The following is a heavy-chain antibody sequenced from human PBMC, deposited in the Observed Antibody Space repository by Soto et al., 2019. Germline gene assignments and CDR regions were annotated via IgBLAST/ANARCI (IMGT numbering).Heavy chain of an antibody. Sequence: GGSLRLSCAASGFTFSSYSMNWVRQAPGKGLEWVSYISSSSSTIYYADSVKGRFTISRDNAKNSLYLQMNSLRDEDTAVYYCAREGRSGYSGYDYYYYYGMDVWGQGTTVTVSS. CDR2: ISSSSSTI. CDR1: GFTFSSYS. V-gene: IGHV3-48*02. D-gene: IGHD5-12*01. J-gene: IGHJ6*02. CDR3: AREGRSGYSGYDYYYYYGMDV.